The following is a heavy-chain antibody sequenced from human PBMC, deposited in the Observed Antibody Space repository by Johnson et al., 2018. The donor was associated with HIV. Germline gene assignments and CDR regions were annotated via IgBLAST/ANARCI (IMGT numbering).Heavy chain of an antibody. CDR2: ISYDGSNK. Sequence: QVQLVESGGGVVQPGRSLRLSCAASGFTFNSYGMHWVRQAPGKGLEWVAVISYDGSNKYYADSVKGRFTISRDNSKNTLYLRMNSLRAEDTAVYLCAKERGKRWLHPRDALDIWGQGTMVTVSS. CDR1: GFTFNSYG. J-gene: IGHJ3*02. D-gene: IGHD5-24*01. CDR3: AKERGKRWLHPRDALDI. V-gene: IGHV3-30*18.